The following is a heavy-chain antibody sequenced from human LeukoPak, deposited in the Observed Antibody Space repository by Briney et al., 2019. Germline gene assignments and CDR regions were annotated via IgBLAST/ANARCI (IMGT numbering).Heavy chain of an antibody. J-gene: IGHJ4*02. CDR1: GFIFSSYG. Sequence: GGSLRLSCAASGFIFSSYGMNWVRQAPGKGLEWVSSISSSSTYTHYTDSVKGRFTISRDNAKNSLYLQMNGLRAEDTAIYYCARDTYDSSGSLDYWGQGTLVTVSS. V-gene: IGHV3-21*01. CDR2: ISSSSTYT. D-gene: IGHD3-22*01. CDR3: ARDTYDSSGSLDY.